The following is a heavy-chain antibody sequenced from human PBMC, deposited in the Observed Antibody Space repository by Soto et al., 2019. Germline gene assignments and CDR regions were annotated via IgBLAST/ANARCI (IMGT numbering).Heavy chain of an antibody. CDR2: ISGSGGST. Sequence: TGGSMSLSCAASGFSFSSYPVSWVLQTPEKGLEWVSAISGSGGSTYYADSVKGRFTISRDNSKNTLYLQMNSLRAEDTAVYYCANCPLGVGRGRWFDPWGQGTLVTVSS. V-gene: IGHV3-23*01. J-gene: IGHJ5*02. CDR3: ANCPLGVGRGRWFDP. CDR1: GFSFSSYP.